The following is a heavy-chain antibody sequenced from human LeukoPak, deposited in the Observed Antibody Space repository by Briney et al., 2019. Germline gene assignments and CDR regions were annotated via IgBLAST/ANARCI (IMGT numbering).Heavy chain of an antibody. CDR1: GFTFSSYG. D-gene: IGHD3-22*01. V-gene: IGHV3-30*18. Sequence: GGSLRLSCAASGFTFSSYGMHWVRQAPGKGMEWVAVISYDGSQQYYADSVKGRFTISRDNSKNTLYLQMNSLRTEDTAVYYCAKDLRDDRRSYYFDSWGLGTLVTVSS. CDR3: AKDLRDDRRSYYFDS. J-gene: IGHJ4*02. CDR2: ISYDGSQQ.